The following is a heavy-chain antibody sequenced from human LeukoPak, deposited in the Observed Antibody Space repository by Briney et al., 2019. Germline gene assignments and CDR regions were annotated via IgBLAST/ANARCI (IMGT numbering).Heavy chain of an antibody. D-gene: IGHD6-13*01. CDR3: ARARAAAAYYYYYMDV. Sequence: GASVKVSCKASGGTFSSYAISWVRRAPGQGLEWMGGIIPIFGTANYAQKFQGRVTITTDESTSTAYMELSSLRSEDTAVYYCARARAAAAYYYYYMDVWGKGTTVTVSS. J-gene: IGHJ6*03. V-gene: IGHV1-69*05. CDR1: GGTFSSYA. CDR2: IIPIFGTA.